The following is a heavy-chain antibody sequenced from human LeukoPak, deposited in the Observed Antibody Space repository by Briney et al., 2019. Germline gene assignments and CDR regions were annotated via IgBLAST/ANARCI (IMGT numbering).Heavy chain of an antibody. Sequence: GGSLRLSCAESGGTSTSATMRSVRQAPGKGLEWVANIKQDGSEKSYVDSVKGRLTISRDNAKNALYLQMNSLRAEDAAVYYCLRVLRGVFDYWGQGTLVTVSS. J-gene: IGHJ4*02. D-gene: IGHD2/OR15-2a*01. V-gene: IGHV3-7*01. CDR1: GGTSTSAT. CDR2: IKQDGSEK. CDR3: LRVLRGVFDY.